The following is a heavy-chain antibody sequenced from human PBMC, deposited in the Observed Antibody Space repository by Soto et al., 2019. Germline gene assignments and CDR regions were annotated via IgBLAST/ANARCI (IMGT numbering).Heavy chain of an antibody. J-gene: IGHJ3*02. D-gene: IGHD5-18*01. V-gene: IGHV5-10-1*01. Sequence: GESLKISCKGSGYSFTTYWISWVRQMPGKGLEWMGKIDPSDSYSNYSPSFQGHVTISADKSISTAYLQWSSLKASDTAMYYCARRVDTAMVCHDAFDIWGRGTMVTVSS. CDR3: ARRVDTAMVCHDAFDI. CDR2: IDPSDSYS. CDR1: GYSFTTYW.